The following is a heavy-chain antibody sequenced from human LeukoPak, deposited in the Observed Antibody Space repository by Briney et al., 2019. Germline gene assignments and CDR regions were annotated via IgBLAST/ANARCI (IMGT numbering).Heavy chain of an antibody. V-gene: IGHV3-33*06. CDR2: IWYDGSNK. Sequence: SGGGVVQPGRSLRLSCAASGFTFSSYGMHWVRQAPGKGLEWVAVIWYDGSNKYYADSVKGRFTISRDNSKNTLYLQMNSLRTEDTALYYCAKDLGRFFDYWGQGALVTVSS. CDR3: AKDLGRFFDY. J-gene: IGHJ4*02. CDR1: GFTFSSYG.